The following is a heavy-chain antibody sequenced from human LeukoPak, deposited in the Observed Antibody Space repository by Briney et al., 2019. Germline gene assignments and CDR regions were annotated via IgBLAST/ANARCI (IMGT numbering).Heavy chain of an antibody. CDR3: ARPRPDYGGNANDAFDI. J-gene: IGHJ3*02. CDR1: GYTFTSYY. CDR2: IIPIFGTA. D-gene: IGHD4-23*01. Sequence: SVKVSCKASGYTFTSYYIHWVRQAPGQGLEWMGGIIPIFGTANYAQKFQGRVTITADESTSTAYMELSSLRSEDTAVYYCARPRPDYGGNANDAFDIWGQGTMVTVSS. V-gene: IGHV1-69*13.